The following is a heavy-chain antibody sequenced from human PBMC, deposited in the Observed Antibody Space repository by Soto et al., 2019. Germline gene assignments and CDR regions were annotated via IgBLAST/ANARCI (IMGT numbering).Heavy chain of an antibody. CDR3: ARLVAAHAVAWFGP. Sequence: SETLSLSWTVSCGSIRSISDYWSWIHQPPEKGLEWIGSIYYSGSTYYNPSLKSRVTISVDTSKNQFYLKLSSVTAADTAVYYCARLVAAHAVAWFGPWGQGSLVTVSS. J-gene: IGHJ5*02. CDR1: CGSIRSISDY. V-gene: IGHV4-39*01. D-gene: IGHD6-6*01. CDR2: IYYSGST.